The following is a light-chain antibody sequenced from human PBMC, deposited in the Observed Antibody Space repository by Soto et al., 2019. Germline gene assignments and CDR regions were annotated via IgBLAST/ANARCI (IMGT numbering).Light chain of an antibody. CDR3: QKYNSAPRT. CDR2: AAS. V-gene: IGKV1-27*01. CDR1: QGISNY. Sequence: DIQMTQSPSSLSASVGARVTIPCRASQGISNYLAWYQQKPGKVPKLLIYAASTLQSGVPSRFSGSGSGTDFTITIRGLQPEDVATYYSQKYNSAPRTFGQGTKVEIK. J-gene: IGKJ1*01.